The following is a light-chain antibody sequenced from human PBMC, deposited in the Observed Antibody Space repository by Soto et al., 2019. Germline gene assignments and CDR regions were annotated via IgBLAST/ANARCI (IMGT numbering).Light chain of an antibody. CDR1: QDIGNF. Sequence: IQMTQSPASVSASVGDRVTITCRASQDIGNFLAWYQQTPGKAPKLLIHGASSLYRGVASRFSGGGTGTDFTLTIISLQPEDFATYYCQQTRAFPRTFGQGTKVDI. CDR3: QQTRAFPRT. V-gene: IGKV1-12*01. CDR2: GAS. J-gene: IGKJ2*01.